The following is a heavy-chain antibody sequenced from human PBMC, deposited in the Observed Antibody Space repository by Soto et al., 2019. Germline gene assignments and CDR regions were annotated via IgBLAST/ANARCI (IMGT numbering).Heavy chain of an antibody. CDR2: ISGSGSTI. Sequence: PWGSLLLSWAASGFTFSDYYMSGFRQAPGKGLEWVSYISGSGSTIHDADSVKGRFTISRDNAKNSLYLQMNSLRAEDTAVYYCARVGSLAAAGTPDYWGQGTMVTVSS. CDR1: GFTFSDYY. CDR3: ARVGSLAAAGTPDY. V-gene: IGHV3-11*01. J-gene: IGHJ4*02. D-gene: IGHD6-13*01.